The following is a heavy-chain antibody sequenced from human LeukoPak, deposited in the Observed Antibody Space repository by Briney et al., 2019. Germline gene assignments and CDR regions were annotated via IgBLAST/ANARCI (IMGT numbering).Heavy chain of an antibody. Sequence: ASVTVSCTASGYSFTSNYIHWVRQAPGQGLEWMGMIYPRGGSTSYAQKFQGRVTVTRDTSTSTVHMELSGLRSEDTAVYYCARGCTNGVCYLPVDYWGQGTLVTVSS. CDR3: ARGCTNGVCYLPVDY. CDR2: IYPRGGST. D-gene: IGHD2-8*01. V-gene: IGHV1-46*01. J-gene: IGHJ4*02. CDR1: GYSFTSNY.